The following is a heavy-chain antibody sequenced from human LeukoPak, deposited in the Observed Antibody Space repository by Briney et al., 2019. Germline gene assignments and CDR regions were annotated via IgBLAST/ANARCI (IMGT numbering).Heavy chain of an antibody. CDR2: INHSGST. V-gene: IGHV4-30-4*01. D-gene: IGHD3-3*01. Sequence: SQTLSLTCTVSGGSISSGDYYWSWIRQPPGKGLEWIGEINHSGSTNYSPSLKSRVTISVDTSKNQFSLKLSSVTAADTAVYYCASPGFLERSYYYGMDVWGQGTTVTVSS. J-gene: IGHJ6*02. CDR1: GGSISSGDYY. CDR3: ASPGFLERSYYYGMDV.